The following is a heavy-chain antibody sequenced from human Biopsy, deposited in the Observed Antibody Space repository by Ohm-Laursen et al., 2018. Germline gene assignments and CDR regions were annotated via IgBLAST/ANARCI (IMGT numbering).Heavy chain of an antibody. CDR3: AGVVFGPNNDALDL. CDR1: GGDINNYY. CDR2: IYPGGRT. J-gene: IGHJ3*01. V-gene: IGHV4-4*07. Sequence: SDTLSLTCNVSGGDINNYYWSWIRQPAGKGLEWIGRIYPGGRTNYNPSLKSRVTMSVDMSKKQLSLKLMSLTAADPAMYYCAGVVFGPNNDALDLWGQGTMVVVSS. D-gene: IGHD1/OR15-1a*01.